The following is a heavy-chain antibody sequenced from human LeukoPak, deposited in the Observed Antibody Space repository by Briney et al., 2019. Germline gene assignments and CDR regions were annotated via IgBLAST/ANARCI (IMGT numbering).Heavy chain of an antibody. Sequence: PGGSLRLSCAASGFTFSAYSMTWVRQAPGKGLEWVSLIASNGGNTYYADSVKGRFTVSRDNSKNTLYLQMNSLRAEDTAVYYCARGGYYDSSGYRDYWGQGTLVTVSS. J-gene: IGHJ4*02. CDR2: IASNGGNT. V-gene: IGHV3-23*01. CDR1: GFTFSAYS. D-gene: IGHD3-22*01. CDR3: ARGGYYDSSGYRDY.